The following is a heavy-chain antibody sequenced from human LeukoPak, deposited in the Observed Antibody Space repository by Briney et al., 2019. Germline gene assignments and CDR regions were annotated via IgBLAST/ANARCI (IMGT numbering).Heavy chain of an antibody. V-gene: IGHV3-23*01. CDR1: GFTFSSYA. D-gene: IGHD2-2*01. J-gene: IGHJ6*02. CDR2: ISGSGGST. Sequence: GGSLRLSCAASGFTFSSYAMSWVRQAPGKGLEWVSAISGSGGSTYYADSVKGRFTISRDNSKSTLYLQMNSLRAEDTAVYYCAKPGCSSTSCYSSVWDYYYYGMDVWGQGTTVTVSS. CDR3: AKPGCSSTSCYSSVWDYYYYGMDV.